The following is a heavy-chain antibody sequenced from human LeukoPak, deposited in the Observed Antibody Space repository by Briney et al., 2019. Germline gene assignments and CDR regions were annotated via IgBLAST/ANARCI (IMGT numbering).Heavy chain of an antibody. V-gene: IGHV3-7*01. D-gene: IGHD6-19*01. J-gene: IGHJ4*02. Sequence: GSLRLSCVASGFTFSSYWMTWVRQAPGKGLEWLANIKEDGSIQYYLDSVRGRFTISRDNAKTSVYLQLNSLRADDTAVYYCARDVWTGVAVSDYWGQGTLVTVSS. CDR3: ARDVWTGVAVSDY. CDR2: IKEDGSIQ. CDR1: GFTFSSYW.